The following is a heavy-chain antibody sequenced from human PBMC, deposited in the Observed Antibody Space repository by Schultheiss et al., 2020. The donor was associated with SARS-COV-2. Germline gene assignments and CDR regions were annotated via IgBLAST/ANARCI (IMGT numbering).Heavy chain of an antibody. Sequence: GGSLRLSCAASGFTFSSYGMHWVRQAPGKGLEWVAVISYDGSNKYYADSVKGRFTISRDNSKNTLYLQMSSLRAEDTAVYYCAKDLWFGEFLDYWGQGTLVTVSS. CDR2: ISYDGSNK. CDR3: AKDLWFGEFLDY. J-gene: IGHJ4*02. D-gene: IGHD3-10*01. CDR1: GFTFSSYG. V-gene: IGHV3-30*19.